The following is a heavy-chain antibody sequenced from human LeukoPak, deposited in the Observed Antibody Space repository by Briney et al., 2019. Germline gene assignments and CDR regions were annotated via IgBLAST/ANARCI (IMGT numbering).Heavy chain of an antibody. Sequence: GESLKISCKGSGYSFSSYWIGWLRQLPGKGLEWMGIIYPEDSDTRYSPSFQGQVSLSADKSTSTAYLQWGSLKASDSAIYYCARQHYYNNSGFVSWGQGTLVTVSS. CDR2: IYPEDSDT. V-gene: IGHV5-51*01. J-gene: IGHJ4*02. CDR1: GYSFSSYW. D-gene: IGHD3-22*01. CDR3: ARQHYYNNSGFVS.